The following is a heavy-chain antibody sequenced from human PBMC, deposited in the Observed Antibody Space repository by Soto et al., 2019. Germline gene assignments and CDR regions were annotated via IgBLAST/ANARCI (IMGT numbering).Heavy chain of an antibody. CDR1: GGSISSYY. J-gene: IGHJ4*02. V-gene: IGHV4-4*07. CDR3: AKDGYSITRNKPLDY. D-gene: IGHD2-2*01. CDR2: IYTSGST. Sequence: SETLSLTCTVSGGSISSYYWSWIRQPAGKGLEWIGRIYTSGSTNYNPSLKSRVTMSVDTSKNQFSLKLSSVTAADTAVYYCAKDGYSITRNKPLDYWGQGTLVTVSS.